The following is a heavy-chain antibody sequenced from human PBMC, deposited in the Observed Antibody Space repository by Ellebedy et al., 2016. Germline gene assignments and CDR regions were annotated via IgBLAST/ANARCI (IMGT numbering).Heavy chain of an antibody. Sequence: GGSLRLSXAASGFTFDDYAMHWVRQAPGKGLEWVSGISWNSGSIGYADSVKGRFTISRDNAKNSLYLQMNSLRAEDTALYYCAKVFYSRDYYYGMDVWGQGTTVTVSS. CDR1: GFTFDDYA. V-gene: IGHV3-9*01. J-gene: IGHJ6*02. CDR3: AKVFYSRDYYYGMDV. D-gene: IGHD4-11*01. CDR2: ISWNSGSI.